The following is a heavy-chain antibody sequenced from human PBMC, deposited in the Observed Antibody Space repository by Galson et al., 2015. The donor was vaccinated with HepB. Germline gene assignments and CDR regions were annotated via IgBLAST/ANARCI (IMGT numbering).Heavy chain of an antibody. Sequence: SVKVSCKASGYTFTSYAMHWVRQAPGQRLEWMGWINAGNGNKKYSQKFQGRVTITRDTSASTAYMELSSLRSEDTAVYYCAREWIAARLTLDYWGQGTLVTVSS. CDR1: GYTFTSYA. CDR3: AREWIAARLTLDY. D-gene: IGHD6-6*01. CDR2: INAGNGNK. J-gene: IGHJ4*02. V-gene: IGHV1-3*01.